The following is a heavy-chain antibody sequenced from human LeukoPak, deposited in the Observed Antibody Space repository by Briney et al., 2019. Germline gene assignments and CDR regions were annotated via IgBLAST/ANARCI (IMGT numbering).Heavy chain of an antibody. Sequence: ASVKVSCKASGYTFTGYHIHWVRQAPGQGVEWMGWINPNSGGTNYAQKFQGRVTMTRDTSISTAYMELSRLTSDDTAVYYCARDMGLVGSTGWFDPWGQGTLVTVSS. CDR1: GYTFTGYH. D-gene: IGHD2-8*02. V-gene: IGHV1-2*02. J-gene: IGHJ5*02. CDR2: INPNSGGT. CDR3: ARDMGLVGSTGWFDP.